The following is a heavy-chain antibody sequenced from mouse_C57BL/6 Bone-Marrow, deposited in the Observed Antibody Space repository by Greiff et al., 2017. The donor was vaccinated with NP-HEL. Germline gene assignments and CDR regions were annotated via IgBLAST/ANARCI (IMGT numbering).Heavy chain of an antibody. CDR2: INPSSGYT. CDR3: ARLHNLIYYSGSSYGY. J-gene: IGHJ2*01. D-gene: IGHD1-1*01. V-gene: IGHV1-7*01. CDR1: GYTFTSYW. Sequence: VQLQQSGAELAKPGASVKLSCKASGYTFTSYWMHWVKQRPGQGLEWIGYINPSSGYTNYNQKFKDKATLTADKSSSTAYMQLSSLTSEDSAVYYCARLHNLIYYSGSSYGYWGQGTTLTVSS.